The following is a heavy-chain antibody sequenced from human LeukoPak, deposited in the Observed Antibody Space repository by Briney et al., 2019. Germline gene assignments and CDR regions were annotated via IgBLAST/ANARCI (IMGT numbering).Heavy chain of an antibody. CDR1: GLTFSSYA. D-gene: IGHD6-19*01. CDR3: AKHGSKLAVAGTLRDY. Sequence: GGSLRLSCAASGLTFSSYAMSWVRQAPGKGLEWVSAISGSGGSTYYADSVKGRFTISRDNSKNTLYLQMNSLRAEDTAVYYCAKHGSKLAVAGTLRDYWGQGTLVTVSS. J-gene: IGHJ4*02. CDR2: ISGSGGST. V-gene: IGHV3-23*01.